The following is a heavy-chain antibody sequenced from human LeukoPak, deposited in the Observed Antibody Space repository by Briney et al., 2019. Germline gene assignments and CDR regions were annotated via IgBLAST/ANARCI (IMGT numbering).Heavy chain of an antibody. D-gene: IGHD6-19*01. J-gene: IGHJ4*02. CDR3: ARSSVGSGWYGMGY. V-gene: IGHV1-8*01. Sequence: ASVKVSCKACGYTLTSYDINWVRQATGKGLEWMGWMNPNSGNTGYAQKFQGRVTMTRNTPISTAYMELSSLRSEDTAVYYCARSSVGSGWYGMGYWGQGTLVSVSS. CDR2: MNPNSGNT. CDR1: GYTLTSYD.